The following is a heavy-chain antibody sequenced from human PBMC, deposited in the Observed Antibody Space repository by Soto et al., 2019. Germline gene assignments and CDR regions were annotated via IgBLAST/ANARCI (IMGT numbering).Heavy chain of an antibody. CDR1: GGSISSSTYY. J-gene: IGHJ3*02. D-gene: IGHD2-15*01. CDR3: ARRSGGRRDAFDI. Sequence: SETLSLTCTVSGGSISSSTYYWGWIRQPPGKGLEWIGDIYYSGSTYYNPSLKSRVTISVDTSKNQFSLKLSSVTATDTAVYYCARRSGGRRDAFDIWGQGTMVTGSS. CDR2: IYYSGST. V-gene: IGHV4-39*01.